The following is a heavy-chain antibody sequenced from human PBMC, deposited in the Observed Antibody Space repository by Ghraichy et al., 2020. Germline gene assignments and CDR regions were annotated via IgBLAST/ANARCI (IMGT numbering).Heavy chain of an antibody. D-gene: IGHD2-2*01. CDR3: ARDLLYCSSTSCYSYYYYGMDV. J-gene: IGHJ6*02. CDR1: GYTFTSYG. Sequence: ASVKVSCKASGYTFTSYGISWVRQAPGQGLEWMGWISAYNGNTNYAQKLQGRVTMTTDTSTSTAYMELRGLRSDDTAVYYCARDLLYCSSTSCYSYYYYGMDVWGQGTTVTVSS. CDR2: ISAYNGNT. V-gene: IGHV1-18*04.